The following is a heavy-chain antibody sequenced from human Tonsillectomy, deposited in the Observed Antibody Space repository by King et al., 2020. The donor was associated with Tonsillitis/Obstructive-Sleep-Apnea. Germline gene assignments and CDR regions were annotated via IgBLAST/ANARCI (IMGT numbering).Heavy chain of an antibody. CDR3: ARGTCTGGVCYTWYFDY. CDR1: GGTFSSYA. CDR2: SIPIFGTA. V-gene: IGHV1-69*12. Sequence: QLVQSGAEVKKPGSSVKISCKASGGTFSSYAISWVRQAPGQGLEWMGGSIPIFGTANYAQKLQGKVTITADASTSTAYMELSSLRSEDTAVYYCARGTCTGGVCYTWYFDYWGQGTLVTVSS. D-gene: IGHD2-8*02. J-gene: IGHJ4*02.